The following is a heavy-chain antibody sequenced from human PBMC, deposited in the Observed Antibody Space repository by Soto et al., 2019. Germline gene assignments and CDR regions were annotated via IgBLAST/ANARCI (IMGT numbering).Heavy chain of an antibody. J-gene: IGHJ5*02. V-gene: IGHV4-59*01. CDR3: ARGNPSDYSRGEWRFDP. CDR1: GGSISSYY. CDR2: IYYSGST. Sequence: PSETLSLTCTVSGGSISSYYWSWIRQPPGKGLEWIGYIYYSGSTNYNPSLKSRVTISVDTSKNQFSLKLSSVTAADTAVYYCARGNPSDYSRGEWRFDPWGQGTLVTVSS. D-gene: IGHD4-17*01.